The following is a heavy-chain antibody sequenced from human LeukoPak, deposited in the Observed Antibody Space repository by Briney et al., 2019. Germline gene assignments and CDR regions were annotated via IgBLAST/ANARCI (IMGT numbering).Heavy chain of an antibody. D-gene: IGHD3-9*01. CDR3: ARVQLNYDILTGYYKEAYNWFDP. J-gene: IGHJ5*02. CDR1: GFTFSSYS. Sequence: GGSPRLSCAASGFTFSSYSMNWVRQAPGKGLEWVSYISSSSSTIYYADSVKGRFTISRDNAKNSLYLQMNSLRAEDTAVYYCARVQLNYDILTGYYKEAYNWFDPWGQGTLVTVSS. CDR2: ISSSSSTI. V-gene: IGHV3-48*01.